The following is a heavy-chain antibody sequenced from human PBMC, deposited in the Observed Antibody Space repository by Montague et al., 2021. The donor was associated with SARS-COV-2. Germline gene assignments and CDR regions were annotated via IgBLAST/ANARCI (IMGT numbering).Heavy chain of an antibody. CDR1: GGSISGYY. J-gene: IGHJ2*01. D-gene: IGHD5-18*01. CDR2: IYRSGNT. V-gene: IGHV4-59*01. CDR3: VREYRIELWQTNWYFGL. Sequence: SETLSLTCSVSGGSISGYYWSWIRQPPGKGLEWIGYIYRSGNTKYNPSLKSRVSISVDTSKNQFSLRLSSVTAADTAVYYCVREYRIELWQTNWYFGLWGRGTLVTVSS.